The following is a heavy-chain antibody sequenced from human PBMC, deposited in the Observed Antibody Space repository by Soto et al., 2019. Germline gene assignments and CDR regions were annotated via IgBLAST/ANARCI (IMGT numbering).Heavy chain of an antibody. V-gene: IGHV4-34*01. CDR1: GGSFRGYY. D-gene: IGHD3-22*01. CDR2: INQSGST. CDR3: ARGSRDHLRDYYDSSGYLSSYFDY. J-gene: IGHJ4*02. Sequence: SETLSLTCTVFGGSFRGYYWNWIRQPPGKGLEWIGEINQSGSTNYNPSLKSRVTISVDTSKSRFSLKLSSVTAADTAVYYCARGSRDHLRDYYDSSGYLSSYFDYWGQGTQVTVS.